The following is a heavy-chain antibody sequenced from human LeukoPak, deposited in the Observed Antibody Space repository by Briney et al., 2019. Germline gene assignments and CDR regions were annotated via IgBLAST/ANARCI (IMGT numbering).Heavy chain of an antibody. CDR2: INHSGST. CDR1: GGSFSGYY. D-gene: IGHD1-14*01. V-gene: IGHV4-34*01. CDR3: ARGITYFPDY. Sequence: PSETLSLTCAVYGGSFSGYYWSWIRQPPGKGLEWMGEINHSGSTNYNPSLKSRVTISVDTSKNQFSLKLSSVTAADTAVYYCARGITYFPDYWGQGTLVTVSS. J-gene: IGHJ4*02.